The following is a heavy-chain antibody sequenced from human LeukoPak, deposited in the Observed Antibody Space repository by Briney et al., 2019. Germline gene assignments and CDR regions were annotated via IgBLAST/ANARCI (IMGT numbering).Heavy chain of an antibody. Sequence: SETLSLTCTVSGGSISSYYWSWIRQPPGKGLEWIGYIYYSGSTNYNPSLKSRVTISVDTSKNQFSLKLSSVTAADTAVYYCARGLYHYDSSGHAYDYWGQGTLVTVPS. V-gene: IGHV4-59*01. CDR3: ARGLYHYDSSGHAYDY. D-gene: IGHD3-22*01. J-gene: IGHJ4*02. CDR1: GGSISSYY. CDR2: IYYSGST.